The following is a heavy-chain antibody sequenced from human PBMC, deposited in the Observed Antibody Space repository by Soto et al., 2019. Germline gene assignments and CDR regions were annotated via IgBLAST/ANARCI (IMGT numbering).Heavy chain of an antibody. CDR2: TNPNSGNT. CDR3: AREYSELERLRWDYYYYYMDV. CDR1: GYTFTSYD. Sequence: ASVKVSCKASGYTFTSYDINWVRQATGQGLEWMGWTNPNSGNTGYAQKFQGRVTMTRNTSISTAYMELSSLRSEDTAVYYCAREYSELERLRWDYYYYYMDVWGKGTTGTVSS. J-gene: IGHJ6*03. D-gene: IGHD1-1*01. V-gene: IGHV1-8*01.